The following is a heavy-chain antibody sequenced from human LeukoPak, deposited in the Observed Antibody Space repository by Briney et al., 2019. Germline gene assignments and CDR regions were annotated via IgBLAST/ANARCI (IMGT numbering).Heavy chain of an antibody. CDR2: ISGSGGST. CDR1: GFTFSSYA. D-gene: IGHD6-19*01. V-gene: IGHV3-23*01. Sequence: GGSLRLSCAASGFTFSSYAMSWVRRAPGKGLEWVSAISGSGGSTYYADSVKGRFTISRDNSKNTLYLQMNSLRAEDTAVYYCAKRRATGVAGYIDYWGQGTLVTVSS. J-gene: IGHJ4*02. CDR3: AKRRATGVAGYIDY.